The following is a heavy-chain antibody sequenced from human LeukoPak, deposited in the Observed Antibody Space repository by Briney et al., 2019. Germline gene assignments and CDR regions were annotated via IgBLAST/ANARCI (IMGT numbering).Heavy chain of an antibody. D-gene: IGHD4-17*01. V-gene: IGHV3-23*01. CDR1: GFTFSSYA. CDR3: AKDTPISVTTGSDAFDI. Sequence: GGSLRLSCAASGFTFSSYAMSWVRQAPGKGLEWVSAISGSGGSTYYADFVKGRFTISRDNSKNTRYLQMNSLRAEDTAVYYCAKDTPISVTTGSDAFDIWGQGTMVTVSS. J-gene: IGHJ3*02. CDR2: ISGSGGST.